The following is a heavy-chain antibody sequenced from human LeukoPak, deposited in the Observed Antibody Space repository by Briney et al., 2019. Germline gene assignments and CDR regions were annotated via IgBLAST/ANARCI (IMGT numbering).Heavy chain of an antibody. Sequence: GGSLRLSCAASGFTFSSYAMSWVRQAPGKGLEWVSAISGSGGSTYYADSVKGRFTISRDNSKNTLYLQVNSLRAEDTAVYYCAKSLGYCSGGSCSHYYYYGMDVWGQGTTVTVSS. CDR3: AKSLGYCSGGSCSHYYYYGMDV. D-gene: IGHD2-15*01. CDR2: ISGSGGST. J-gene: IGHJ6*02. V-gene: IGHV3-23*01. CDR1: GFTFSSYA.